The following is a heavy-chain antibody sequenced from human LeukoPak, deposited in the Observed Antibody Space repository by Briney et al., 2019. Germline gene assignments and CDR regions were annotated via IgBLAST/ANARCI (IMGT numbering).Heavy chain of an antibody. CDR2: MNVKTGAT. CDR3: ARQSGTYWGLDY. Sequence: ASVKVSCKASGYTFTSYGINWVRQAPGHGLEWLGWMNVKTGATSSAQRFPGRFTMTRDTSIGTASMEFSSLTSDDTAVYYCARQSGTYWGLDYWGQGTLVTVSS. CDR1: GYTFTSYG. V-gene: IGHV1-2*02. D-gene: IGHD1-26*01. J-gene: IGHJ4*02.